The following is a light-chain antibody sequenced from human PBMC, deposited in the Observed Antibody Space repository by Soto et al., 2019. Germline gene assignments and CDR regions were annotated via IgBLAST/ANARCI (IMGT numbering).Light chain of an antibody. V-gene: IGKV3-15*01. CDR1: QNVNRN. CDR3: QQYNNWPPMYT. Sequence: EVVMTQSPVTLSVSPGDTATLSCRASQNVNRNLAWLQQKPGQAPRLLIHGASTRATGIPARFSGSGSGTEFTLTISSLQSEDFAVYYCQQYNNWPPMYTFGQGTRWISN. CDR2: GAS. J-gene: IGKJ2*01.